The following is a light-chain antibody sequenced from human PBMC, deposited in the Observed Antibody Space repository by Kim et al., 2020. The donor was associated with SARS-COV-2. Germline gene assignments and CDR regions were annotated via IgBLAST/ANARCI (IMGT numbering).Light chain of an antibody. CDR2: AAS. CDR3: QQYYSYPFT. V-gene: IGKV1-8*01. J-gene: IGKJ4*01. Sequence: AIRITQSPSSLSASTGDRVTITCRASQGISSYLAWYQQKPGKAPKLLIYAASTLQSGVPSRFSGSGSGTDFTLTISCLQSEDFATYYCQQYYSYPFTFGGGTKVVIK. CDR1: QGISSY.